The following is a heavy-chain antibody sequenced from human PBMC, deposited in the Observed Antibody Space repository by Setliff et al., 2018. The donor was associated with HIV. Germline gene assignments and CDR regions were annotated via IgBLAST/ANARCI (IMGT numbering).Heavy chain of an antibody. CDR3: ARGTLFYYYYYYMDV. CDR1: GGSISSYY. V-gene: IGHV4-59*12. J-gene: IGHJ6*03. Sequence: PSETLSLTCTVSGGSISSYYWSWIRQPPGKGLEWIGSIYHSGSTNYNPSLKSRVTISVDTSKNQFSLKLSSVTAADTAVYYCARGTLFYYYYYYMDVWGKGTTVTVSS. CDR2: IYHSGST.